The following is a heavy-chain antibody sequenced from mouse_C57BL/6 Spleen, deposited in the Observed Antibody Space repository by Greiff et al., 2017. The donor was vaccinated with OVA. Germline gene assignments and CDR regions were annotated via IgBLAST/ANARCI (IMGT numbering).Heavy chain of an antibody. CDR3: ARSGELGNRFAY. J-gene: IGHJ3*01. CDR1: GYTFTDYY. CDR2: IYPGSGNT. Sequence: VQLVESGAELVRPGASVKLSCKASGYTFTDYYINWVKQRPGQGLEWIARIYPGSGNTYYNEKFKGKATLTAEKSSSTAYMQLSSLTSEDSAVYFCARSGELGNRFAYWGQGTLVTVSA. D-gene: IGHD3-1*01. V-gene: IGHV1-76*01.